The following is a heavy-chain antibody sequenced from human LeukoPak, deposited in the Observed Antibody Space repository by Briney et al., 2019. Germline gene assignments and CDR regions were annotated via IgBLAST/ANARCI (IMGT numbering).Heavy chain of an antibody. CDR3: ARGLSGSYYAFDI. CDR1: GYSFTGYY. D-gene: IGHD1-26*01. Sequence: ASVKVSCKASGYSFTGYYMHWVRQAPGQGLEWMGWINPNSGGTNYAQKFQGRVTMTRDTSINTAYMELSSLRSEDTAVYYCARGLSGSYYAFDIWGQGTMVTVSS. J-gene: IGHJ3*02. CDR2: INPNSGGT. V-gene: IGHV1-2*02.